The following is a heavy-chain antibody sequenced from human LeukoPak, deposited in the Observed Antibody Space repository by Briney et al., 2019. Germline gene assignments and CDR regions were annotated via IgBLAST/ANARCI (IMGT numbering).Heavy chain of an antibody. V-gene: IGHV4-34*01. D-gene: IGHD2-21*01. CDR2: INHSGST. Sequence: SGTLSLTCAVYGGSFSGYYWSWIRQPPGKGLEWIGEINHSGSTNYNPSLKSRVTISVDTSKNQFSLKLSSVTAADTAVYYCARDLLYCGGDCGFDPWGQGTLVTVSS. CDR1: GGSFSGYY. J-gene: IGHJ5*02. CDR3: ARDLLYCGGDCGFDP.